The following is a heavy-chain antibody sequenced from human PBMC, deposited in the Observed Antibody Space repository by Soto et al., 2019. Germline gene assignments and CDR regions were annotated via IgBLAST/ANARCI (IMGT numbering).Heavy chain of an antibody. J-gene: IGHJ4*02. CDR2: IVVGSGNT. V-gene: IGHV1-58*01. CDR3: AAVVAPLRYFDWLPPRHFDY. D-gene: IGHD3-9*01. Sequence: SVKGSCKAFGFTFSISSGQWGRQARGQRPVGIGWIVVGSGNTNYAQKFQERVTITRDMSTSTAYMELTSLRSEDTAVYYCAAVVAPLRYFDWLPPRHFDYWGQGTLVTVSS. CDR1: GFTFSISS.